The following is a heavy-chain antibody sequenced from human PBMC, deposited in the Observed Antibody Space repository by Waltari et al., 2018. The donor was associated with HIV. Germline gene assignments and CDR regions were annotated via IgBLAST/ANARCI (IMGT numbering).Heavy chain of an antibody. D-gene: IGHD3-10*01. J-gene: IGHJ4*02. CDR3: TRLGSGTYFPTRLDY. CDR2: NYYSGIT. CDR1: GASISSRSYY. V-gene: IGHV4-39*01. Sequence: QLQLQESGPGLVKPSETLSLTCTVSGASISSRSYYWGWVRQPPGEGLEWIGSNYYSGITPYNPSLRSRVSISVDTSTNQFSLNLSSVTAADTAVYYCTRLGSGTYFPTRLDYWGQGSLVIVSS.